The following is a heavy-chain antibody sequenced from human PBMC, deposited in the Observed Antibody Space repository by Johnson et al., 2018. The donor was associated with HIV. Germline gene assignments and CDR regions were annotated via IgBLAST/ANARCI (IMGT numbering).Heavy chain of an antibody. D-gene: IGHD3-22*01. Sequence: VQLVESGGGLVKPGGSLRLSCAASGFTSGFTFSNHHMTWVRQAPGKGLEWVSGISGSGGGTYYADSVKGRFTISRDNSKNTLYLQMNSLRAEDTAVYYCAREGYDSSGYSDAFDIWGQGTMVTVSS. CDR2: ISGSGGGT. J-gene: IGHJ3*02. CDR3: AREGYDSSGYSDAFDI. CDR1: GFTFSNHH. V-gene: IGHV3-23*04.